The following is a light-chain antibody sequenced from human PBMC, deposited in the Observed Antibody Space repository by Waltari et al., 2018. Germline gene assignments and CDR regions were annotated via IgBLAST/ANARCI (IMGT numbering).Light chain of an antibody. V-gene: IGLV2-14*01. Sequence: QSALTQPASVSGSPGQSIPISCTGTSSDVGAYNYVSWYQHHPGKAPKVMIYEVSNRPSGVSNRFSGSKSANTASLTISGLQAEDEADYYCSSYTTSSTLGVFGGGTKLTVL. CDR1: SSDVGAYNY. J-gene: IGLJ3*02. CDR3: SSYTTSSTLGV. CDR2: EVS.